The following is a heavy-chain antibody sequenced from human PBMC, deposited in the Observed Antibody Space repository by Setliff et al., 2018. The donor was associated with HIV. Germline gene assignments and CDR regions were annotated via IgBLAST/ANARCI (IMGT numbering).Heavy chain of an antibody. D-gene: IGHD4-17*01. CDR1: GFTFSSYW. Sequence: PLRLSCAASGFTFSSYWMHWVRQAPGRGLAWVSRINSDGSSTSYADSVKGRFTISRDNAKSTLYLQMNSLSAEDTAVYYCARGPTVTTTGGGLFFDYWGQGTLVTVSS. V-gene: IGHV3-74*01. CDR3: ARGPTVTTTGGGLFFDY. J-gene: IGHJ4*02. CDR2: INSDGSST.